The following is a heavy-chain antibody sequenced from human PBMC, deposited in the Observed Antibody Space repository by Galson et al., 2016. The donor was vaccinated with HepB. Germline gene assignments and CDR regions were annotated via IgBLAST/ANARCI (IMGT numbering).Heavy chain of an antibody. CDR1: GYTFMRYF. V-gene: IGHV1-46*01. D-gene: IGHD1-14*01. CDR2: IDPSGGST. CDR3: ARDPEPDGWENLHYFFYY. J-gene: IGHJ4*02. Sequence: SVKVSCKASGYTFMRYFIHWVRQAPGQGLEWMGMIDPSGGSTTYAQKFQGRVTMARDTSTSTVYMELSSLRSDDTAVYYCARDPEPDGWENLHYFFYYWGQGTLVTVSP.